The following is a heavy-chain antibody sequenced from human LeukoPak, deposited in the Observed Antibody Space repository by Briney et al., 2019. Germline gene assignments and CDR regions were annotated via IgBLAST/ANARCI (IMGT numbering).Heavy chain of an antibody. Sequence: ASVKVSCKASGYTLSGYYIHWVRQAPGQGLEWMGWINPNSGGTLYSQKFQGRVTMTRDTSLRTLYMDLRRLRSDDTAVYYCARGYYESSGYSFDFWGLGTLVTVSS. D-gene: IGHD3-22*01. CDR2: INPNSGGT. CDR1: GYTLSGYY. CDR3: ARGYYESSGYSFDF. V-gene: IGHV1-2*02. J-gene: IGHJ4*02.